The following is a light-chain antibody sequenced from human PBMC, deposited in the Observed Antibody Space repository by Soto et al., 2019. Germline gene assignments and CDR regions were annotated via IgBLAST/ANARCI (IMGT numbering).Light chain of an antibody. CDR3: LQYGSSPT. CDR2: GAS. J-gene: IGKJ4*01. V-gene: IGKV3-20*01. CDR1: QSVTSSY. Sequence: EIVLTQSPGTLSLSPGERATLSCRASQSVTSSYLAWYQQKPGQAPRLLISGASSRATGIPDRFSGSGSGTDFSLTISRLEPEDFAVYYCLQYGSSPTFGGGTKVEI.